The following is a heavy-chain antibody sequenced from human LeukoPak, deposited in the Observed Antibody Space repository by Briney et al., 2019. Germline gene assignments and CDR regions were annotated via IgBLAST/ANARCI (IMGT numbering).Heavy chain of an antibody. CDR2: IYYSGST. D-gene: IGHD5-18*01. V-gene: IGHV4-59*01. CDR3: ARGYSYGYLIAFDI. J-gene: IGHJ3*02. Sequence: SETLSLTCTVSGGSISSYYWSWIRQPPGKGLEWIGYIYYSGSTNYNPSLKSRVTISVDTSKNQFSLKLSSVTAADTAVYYCARGYSYGYLIAFDIWGQGTMVTVSS. CDR1: GGSISSYY.